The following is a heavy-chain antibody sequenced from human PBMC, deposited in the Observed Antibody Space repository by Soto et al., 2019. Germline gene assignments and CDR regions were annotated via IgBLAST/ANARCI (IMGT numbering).Heavy chain of an antibody. Sequence: SETLSLTCTVSGGSISSSNYYWGWIRQPPGKGLDWIGSVYYSGNTCYNPSLKSRVTISVDTSKNQFSLNLSSMTAADTAVYYCARLERNSNYAEYYFDYWGQGTLVTVSS. CDR1: GGSISSSNYY. D-gene: IGHD4-4*01. CDR3: ARLERNSNYAEYYFDY. V-gene: IGHV4-39*01. J-gene: IGHJ4*02. CDR2: VYYSGNT.